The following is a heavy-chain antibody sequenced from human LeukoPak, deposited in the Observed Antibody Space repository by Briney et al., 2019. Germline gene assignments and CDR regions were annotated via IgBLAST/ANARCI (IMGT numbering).Heavy chain of an antibody. CDR3: VSTTTYYGGNSGGLFDY. CDR1: GGTFSSYA. CDR2: IIPILGIA. J-gene: IGHJ4*02. D-gene: IGHD4-23*01. Sequence: SVKVSCKASGGTFSSYAISWVRQAPGQGLEWMGRIIPILGIANYAQKFQGRVTIAADKSTSTAYMELSSLRSEDTAVYYCVSTTTYYGGNSGGLFDYWGQGTLVTVSS. V-gene: IGHV1-69*04.